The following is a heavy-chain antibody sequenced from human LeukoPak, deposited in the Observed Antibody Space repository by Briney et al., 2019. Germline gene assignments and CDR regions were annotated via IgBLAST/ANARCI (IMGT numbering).Heavy chain of an antibody. Sequence: SETLSLTCTVSGGSISSYYWSWIRQPPAKGLEWMGYIYYSGSTNYNPSLKSRVTISVDTSKNQFSLKLSSVTAADTAVYYCAREGSGSSGYYSFDYWGQGTLVTVSS. J-gene: IGHJ4*02. V-gene: IGHV4-59*01. CDR2: IYYSGST. D-gene: IGHD3-22*01. CDR3: AREGSGSSGYYSFDY. CDR1: GGSISSYY.